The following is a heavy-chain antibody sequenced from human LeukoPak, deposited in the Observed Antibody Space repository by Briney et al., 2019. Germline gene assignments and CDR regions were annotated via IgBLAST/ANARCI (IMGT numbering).Heavy chain of an antibody. CDR1: GFTFSDYY. V-gene: IGHV3-11*01. Sequence: GGSLRLSCAASGFTFSDYYMSWIRQAPGKGLEWVSYISSSGSTIYYADSVKGRFTISRDNSKNTLYLQMNSLRAEDTAVYYCAKYADYGDDIERFYFDYWGQGTLVTVSS. D-gene: IGHD4-17*01. CDR3: AKYADYGDDIERFYFDY. J-gene: IGHJ4*02. CDR2: ISSSGSTI.